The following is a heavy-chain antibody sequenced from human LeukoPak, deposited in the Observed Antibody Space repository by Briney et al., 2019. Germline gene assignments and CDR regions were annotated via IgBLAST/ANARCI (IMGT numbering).Heavy chain of an antibody. Sequence: ASVKVSCKASGYTFTSYYVHWMRQAPGQGLEWMGWISGSNGITNYAQRFQGRVTMTTDTSTNTAYMELKSLTFDDTAVYYCAREPDFYGSGNYYGIDFWGQGTLVTVSS. CDR1: GYTFTSYY. CDR2: ISGSNGIT. CDR3: AREPDFYGSGNYYGIDF. J-gene: IGHJ4*02. V-gene: IGHV1-18*04. D-gene: IGHD3-10*01.